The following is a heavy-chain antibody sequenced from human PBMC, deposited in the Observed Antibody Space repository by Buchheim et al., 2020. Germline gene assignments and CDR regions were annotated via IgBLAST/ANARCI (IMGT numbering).Heavy chain of an antibody. V-gene: IGHV4-59*01. Sequence: QVQLQESGPGLVKPSETLSLTCTVSGGSISSYYWSWIRQPPGKGLEWIGYIYYSGSTNYNPPLKSRVTISVDTSKNQFSLKLSSVTAADTAVYYCARYVLWFPGMDVWGQGTT. D-gene: IGHD3-10*01. CDR2: IYYSGST. J-gene: IGHJ6*02. CDR1: GGSISSYY. CDR3: ARYVLWFPGMDV.